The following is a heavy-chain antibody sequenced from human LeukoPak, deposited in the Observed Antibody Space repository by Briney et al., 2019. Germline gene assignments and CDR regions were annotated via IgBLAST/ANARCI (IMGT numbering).Heavy chain of an antibody. D-gene: IGHD5-18*01. Sequence: GGSLRLSCAASGFTFSRFWMSWVRQAPGKVLEWVANIKQDGSEKYYVDSVKGRFTISRDNAKNSLYLQMNSLRAEDTALYYCARDSTGYGYEEWNWGQGTLVTVSS. J-gene: IGHJ4*02. CDR2: IKQDGSEK. CDR3: ARDSTGYGYEEWN. CDR1: GFTFSRFW. V-gene: IGHV3-7*01.